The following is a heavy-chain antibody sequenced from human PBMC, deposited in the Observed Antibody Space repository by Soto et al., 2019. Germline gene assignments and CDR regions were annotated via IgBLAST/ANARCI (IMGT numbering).Heavy chain of an antibody. V-gene: IGHV3-7*01. CDR1: GFSFSTSW. CDR2: IRKDGSVV. D-gene: IGHD2-2*01. Sequence: EVQLVESGGDMVQPGGSLRLSCAASGFSFSTSWMTWVRQAPGRGLEWVANIRKDGSVVHYVDSVKGRFTISRDNAKNSLYLQMSSLRGEDTAVYFCARDVSPADGDLFLDAFDIWGQGTVVTVSS. J-gene: IGHJ3*02. CDR3: ARDVSPADGDLFLDAFDI.